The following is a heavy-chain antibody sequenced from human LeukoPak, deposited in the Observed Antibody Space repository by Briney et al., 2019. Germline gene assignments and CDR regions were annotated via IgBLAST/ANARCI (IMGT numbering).Heavy chain of an antibody. D-gene: IGHD5-18*01. J-gene: IGHJ4*02. Sequence: SDTLSLTCTLSGPSVSTGGYYWSSIRQHPGKVLEWIESIYYSESTYYNPSLKSRITISVDTSKKQFSLKVSYVTAPDTAVYYCAARSEYGYAFDYWGQGTLVTVSS. CDR3: AARSEYGYAFDY. CDR2: IYYSEST. V-gene: IGHV4-31*03. CDR1: GPSVSTGGYY.